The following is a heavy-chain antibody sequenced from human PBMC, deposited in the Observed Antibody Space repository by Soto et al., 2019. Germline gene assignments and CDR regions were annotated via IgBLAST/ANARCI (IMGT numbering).Heavy chain of an antibody. D-gene: IGHD1-1*01. CDR2: INHSGST. CDR1: GGSFSGYY. Sequence: QVQLQQWGAGLLKPSETLSLTCAVYGGSFSGYYWSWIRQPPGKGLEWIGEINHSGSTNYNPSLKGRFNTSGDTSQNQFSLMLGSVTAADTAVYYCARGNGATATTYWGQGTLVTVSS. CDR3: ARGNGATATTY. J-gene: IGHJ4*02. V-gene: IGHV4-34*01.